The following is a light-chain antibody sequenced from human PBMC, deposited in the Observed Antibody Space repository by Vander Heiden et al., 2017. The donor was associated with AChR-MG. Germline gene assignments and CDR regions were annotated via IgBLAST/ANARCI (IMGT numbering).Light chain of an antibody. CDR2: WAS. V-gene: IGKV4-1*01. Sequence: DIVMTQYPDSLAVSLGERATISCKPSQSVLYSSNNKNYLDWYQQYPGQPPKLLIYWASTRECGVPDRFSGSGSGTDFTLTISSLQAEDVAVYYCQQDYSTRTFGQGTKVEIK. CDR1: QSVLYSSNNKNY. CDR3: QQDYSTRT. J-gene: IGKJ1*01.